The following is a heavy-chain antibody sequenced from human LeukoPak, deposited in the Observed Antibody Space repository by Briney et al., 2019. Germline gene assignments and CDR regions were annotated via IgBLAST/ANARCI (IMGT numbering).Heavy chain of an antibody. Sequence: PSETLSLTCTVSGGSISSYYWSWIRQPPGKGLEWIGYIYYSGSTNYNPSLKSRVTISVDTSKNQFSLKLSSVTAADTAVYYCASSKLATGAFDIWGQGTMVTVSS. CDR2: IYYSGST. J-gene: IGHJ3*02. V-gene: IGHV4-59*01. CDR3: ASSKLATGAFDI. D-gene: IGHD6-13*01. CDR1: GGSISSYY.